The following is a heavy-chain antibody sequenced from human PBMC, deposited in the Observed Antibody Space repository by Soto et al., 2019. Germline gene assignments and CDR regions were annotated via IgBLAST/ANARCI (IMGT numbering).Heavy chain of an antibody. CDR2: LYYSGST. CDR3: ARRYRSCFDY. J-gene: IGHJ4*02. D-gene: IGHD2-2*02. Sequence: QVQLQESGPGLVKPSETLSLTCTVSGGSISSYYWSWIRQPPGKGLEWIGYLYYSGSTNYNPSLKSRVTISVDTSKNQFARKLSSVTAADADVYYCARRYRSCFDYRGQGTLVTVSS. V-gene: IGHV4-59*08. CDR1: GGSISSYY.